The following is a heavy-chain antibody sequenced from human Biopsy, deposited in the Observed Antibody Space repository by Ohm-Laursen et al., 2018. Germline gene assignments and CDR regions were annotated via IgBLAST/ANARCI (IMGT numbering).Heavy chain of an antibody. CDR2: INPGGSVK. V-gene: IGHV3-7*01. Sequence: SLRLSCAASGFMFSASWMSWVRQAPGKGLEWVANINPGGSVKYFADSVKGRFTISRDNAKNTLYLQMNSLRVEDTAVYYCAKAGRGYIDYWGQGTLVIVSS. J-gene: IGHJ4*02. CDR3: AKAGRGYIDY. CDR1: GFMFSASW. D-gene: IGHD5-18*01.